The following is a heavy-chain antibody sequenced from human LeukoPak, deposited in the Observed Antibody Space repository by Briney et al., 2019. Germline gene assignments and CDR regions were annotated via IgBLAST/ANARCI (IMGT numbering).Heavy chain of an antibody. CDR3: ARCTPQRYDFWSGSGPQGGFDP. CDR2: INPSGGST. CDR1: GYTFTSYY. D-gene: IGHD3-3*01. Sequence: AASVKVSCKASGYTFTSYYMHWVRQAPGQGLEWMGIINPSGGSTSYAQKFQGRVTMTRDMSTSTVYMELSSLRSEDTAVYYCARCTPQRYDFWSGSGPQGGFDPWGQGTLVTVSS. V-gene: IGHV1-46*01. J-gene: IGHJ5*02.